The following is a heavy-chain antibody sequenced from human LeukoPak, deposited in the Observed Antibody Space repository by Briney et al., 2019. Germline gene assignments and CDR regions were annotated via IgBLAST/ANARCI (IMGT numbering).Heavy chain of an antibody. J-gene: IGHJ3*01. CDR1: GGSISSYY. V-gene: IGHV4-59*08. CDR3: ARQRDYADYLDAFDV. Sequence: SETLSLTCTVSGGSISSYYWSWIRQPPGKGLEWIGYIYYSGSTNYNPSLKSRVTISVDTSKNQFSLKLSSVTAADTAIYYCARQRDYADYLDAFDVWGQGTMVTVSS. D-gene: IGHD4-17*01. CDR2: IYYSGST.